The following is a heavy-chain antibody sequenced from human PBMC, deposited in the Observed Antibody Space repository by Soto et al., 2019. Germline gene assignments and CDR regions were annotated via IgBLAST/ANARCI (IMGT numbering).Heavy chain of an antibody. CDR3: ARAISGYVT. J-gene: IGHJ5*02. CDR1: GITSTTYA. Sequence: QVQLVQSGAEVKKPGASVKVSCKASGITSTTYAINWVRQAPGQGLEWMGWINTGNGNTRYSQRFLGRVSLTTDTSTSTASMDLSSLTSEDTAVYYCARAISGYVTWGQGTLITVSS. V-gene: IGHV1-3*04. D-gene: IGHD5-12*01. CDR2: INTGNGNT.